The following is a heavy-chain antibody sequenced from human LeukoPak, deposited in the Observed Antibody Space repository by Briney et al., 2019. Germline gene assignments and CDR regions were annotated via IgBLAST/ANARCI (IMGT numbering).Heavy chain of an antibody. CDR1: GFTFSSYS. Sequence: PGGSLRLSCAASGFTFSSYSMNWLRQAPGKGLEWVSSISSSSSYIYYADSVKGRFTISRDNAKNSLYLQVNSLRAEDTAVYYCARENQLVLSFDYWGQGTLVTVSS. J-gene: IGHJ4*02. D-gene: IGHD2-2*01. CDR3: ARENQLVLSFDY. V-gene: IGHV3-21*01. CDR2: ISSSSSYI.